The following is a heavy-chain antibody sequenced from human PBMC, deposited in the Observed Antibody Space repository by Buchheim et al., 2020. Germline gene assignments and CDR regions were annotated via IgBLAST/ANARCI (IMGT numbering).Heavy chain of an antibody. D-gene: IGHD3-22*01. CDR3: ARGYYDSSGDDFDY. Sequence: EVQLVESGGGLVQPGGSLRLSCAASGFTFSDYWMNWVRQAPGKGLEWVANLGQSGSEKYYVDSVKGRFTVSRDNAKSSLFLQMNSLRAEDTAVYYCARGYYDSSGDDFDYWGQGTL. V-gene: IGHV3-7*01. J-gene: IGHJ4*02. CDR2: LGQSGSEK. CDR1: GFTFSDYW.